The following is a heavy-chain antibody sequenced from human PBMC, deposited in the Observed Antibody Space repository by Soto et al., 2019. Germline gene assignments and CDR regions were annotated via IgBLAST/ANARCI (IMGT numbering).Heavy chain of an antibody. CDR3: ARDDYYMDV. Sequence: SETLSLTCTVSGGSISSSSYYWGWIRQPPGKGLEWIGSIYYSGSTHYNPSLKSRVTISVDTSKNQFSLKLSSVTAADTAVYYCARDDYYMDVWGKGTTVTVSS. CDR2: IYYSGST. J-gene: IGHJ6*03. CDR1: GGSISSSSYY. V-gene: IGHV4-39*07.